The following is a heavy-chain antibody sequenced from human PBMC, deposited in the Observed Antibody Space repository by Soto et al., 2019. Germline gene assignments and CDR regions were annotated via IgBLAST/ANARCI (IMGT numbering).Heavy chain of an antibody. Sequence: QVQLVQSGTEVKKAGSAVKVSCKTSGYTFTTYGISWIRQAPGQGLEWIAWISVYNGDTNYAQNVQGRVTMTTDTLTTTAYLELRSLRSDDTAVYYFARVYCGGDCFSGGDFDYWGQGTLVTVS. CDR2: ISVYNGDT. CDR1: GYTFTTYG. D-gene: IGHD2-21*01. CDR3: ARVYCGGDCFSGGDFDY. J-gene: IGHJ4*02. V-gene: IGHV1-18*01.